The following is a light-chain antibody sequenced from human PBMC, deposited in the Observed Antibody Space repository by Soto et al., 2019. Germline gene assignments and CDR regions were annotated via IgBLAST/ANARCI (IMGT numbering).Light chain of an antibody. J-gene: IGLJ1*01. CDR2: EVS. Sequence: QSALTQPPSASGSPGQSVTISCTGTSVGGYNYVSWYQQHPGKAPKLMIYEVSKRPSGVPDRFSGSKSGNTASLTVSGLQAEDEADYYCSSYAGFNDFVFGTGTKLTVL. V-gene: IGLV2-8*01. CDR1: SVGGYNY. CDR3: SSYAGFNDFV.